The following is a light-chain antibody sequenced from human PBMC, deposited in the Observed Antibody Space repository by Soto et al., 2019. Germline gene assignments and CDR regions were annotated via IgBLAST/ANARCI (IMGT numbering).Light chain of an antibody. J-gene: IGKJ3*01. CDR2: YAS. Sequence: EVVMTQSPATLSLSPGERLTLSCGAREMVPRNLAWYHQKPGQGPSLLIYYASTRATGVPDRFTGSGSGTEFTLTISSLQSEDFGVYHCQHYSNWPPTFGPGTKVEIK. V-gene: IGKV3-15*01. CDR1: EMVPRN. CDR3: QHYSNWPPT.